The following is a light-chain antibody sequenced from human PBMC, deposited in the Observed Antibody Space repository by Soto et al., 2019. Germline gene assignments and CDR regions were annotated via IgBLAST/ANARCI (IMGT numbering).Light chain of an antibody. CDR3: SSHTCSSIWV. Sequence: QSVLTQPASVSGSPGQSITISCTGTSSDVGDYNFVSWYQQLPGKAPKLMIYEVSHRPSGVSNRFSGSKSGNTASLTISGLLAEDEAHYYCSSHTCSSIWVFGGGTKLTVL. CDR2: EVS. CDR1: SSDVGDYNF. J-gene: IGLJ3*02. V-gene: IGLV2-14*03.